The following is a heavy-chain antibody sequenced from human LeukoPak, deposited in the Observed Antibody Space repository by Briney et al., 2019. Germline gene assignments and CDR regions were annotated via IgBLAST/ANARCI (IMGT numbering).Heavy chain of an antibody. V-gene: IGHV4-34*01. CDR1: GGSFSGYY. CDR2: INHSGST. Sequence: SETLSLTCAVYGGSFSGYYWSWIRQPPGKGLEWIGEINHSGSTNYNPSLKSRVTISVDTSKNQFSLKLSSVTAADTAVYYCASTIRRKPSCSSTSCYWDWFDPWGQGTLVTVSS. J-gene: IGHJ5*02. D-gene: IGHD2-2*01. CDR3: ASTIRRKPSCSSTSCYWDWFDP.